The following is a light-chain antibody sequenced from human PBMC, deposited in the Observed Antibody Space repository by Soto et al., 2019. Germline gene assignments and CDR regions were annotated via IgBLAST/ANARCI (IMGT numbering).Light chain of an antibody. CDR2: GAS. CDR1: ESVSTN. V-gene: IGKV3-15*01. CDR3: QQYSFRRT. Sequence: EIEMTQSPATLSLAPGERVTLSCRASESVSTNLAWYQQKAGQAPRLLIYGASTRATGIPARFSGSGSGTDFTLTISGLQTEDFAVYYCQQYSFRRTFGQRTKVEI. J-gene: IGKJ1*01.